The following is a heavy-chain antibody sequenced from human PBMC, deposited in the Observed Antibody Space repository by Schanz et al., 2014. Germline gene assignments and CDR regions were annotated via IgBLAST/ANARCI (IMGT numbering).Heavy chain of an antibody. CDR2: INPHSGGT. V-gene: IGHV1-2*02. CDR3: ARDYYDILTGYPYDTFDI. CDR1: GYTFTDYY. J-gene: IGHJ3*02. Sequence: QVQLVQSGADVKKPGASVKVSCKASGYTFTDYYIHWVRQAPGQGLEWMGWINPHSGGTEYPQKFQGRVAMTRDTSLSTVYMELSRLRSDDTAVYYCARDYYDILTGYPYDTFDIWGQGTMVTVSS. D-gene: IGHD3-9*01.